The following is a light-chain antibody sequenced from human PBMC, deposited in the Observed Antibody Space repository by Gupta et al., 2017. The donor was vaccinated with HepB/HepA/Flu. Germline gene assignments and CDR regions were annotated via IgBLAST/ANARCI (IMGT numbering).Light chain of an antibody. Sequence: SYVLTQPPSVSVAPGKTARITCGGNNIGSKSVHWYQQKPGQAPVLVIYYNNDRPSGIPERFSGSNSENTATLTISRVEAGDEADYYCQVWDSSSDHRVFGTGTKVTVL. CDR3: QVWDSSSDHRV. CDR1: NIGSKS. J-gene: IGLJ1*01. V-gene: IGLV3-21*04. CDR2: YNN.